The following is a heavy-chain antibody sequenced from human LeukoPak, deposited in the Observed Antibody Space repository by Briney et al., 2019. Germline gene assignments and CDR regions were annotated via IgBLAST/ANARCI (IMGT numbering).Heavy chain of an antibody. V-gene: IGHV4-34*01. CDR2: INHSETT. CDR3: ARQSHVDTSMVF. CDR1: GGSFSGYY. D-gene: IGHD5-18*01. J-gene: IGHJ4*02. Sequence: PSETLSLTCAVYGGSFSGYYWSWIRQPPGKGLEWIGEINHSETTNYNPSLKSRVTISVDTSKSQFSLKLSSVTAADTAVYYCARQSHVDTSMVFWGQGTLVAVSS.